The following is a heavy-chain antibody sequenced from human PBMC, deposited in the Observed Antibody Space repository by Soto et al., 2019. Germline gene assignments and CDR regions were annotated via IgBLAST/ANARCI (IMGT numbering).Heavy chain of an antibody. CDR1: GFTVSSNY. J-gene: IGHJ4*02. CDR2: IYSGGST. Sequence: GGSLRLSCAASGFTVSSNYMSWVRQAPGKGLEWVSIIYSGGSTYYADSVKGRFTISRDNSKNTVYLQMNSLRAEDTAVYYCARDPRGHCSGGSCYIWGQGTLVTVSS. CDR3: ARDPRGHCSGGSCYI. V-gene: IGHV3-66*01. D-gene: IGHD2-15*01.